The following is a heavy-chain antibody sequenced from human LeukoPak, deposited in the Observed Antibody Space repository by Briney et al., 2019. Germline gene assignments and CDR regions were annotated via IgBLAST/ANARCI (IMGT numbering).Heavy chain of an antibody. D-gene: IGHD3-9*01. CDR1: GFTFSSYE. Sequence: GGSLRLSCAASGFTFSSYEMNCVRQAPGKGLEWVSYISSSGSTIYYADSVKGRFTISRDNAKNSLYLEMNSLRDEDTAVYYCARDALRYFDPDVWGQGTTVTVSS. CDR2: ISSSGSTI. V-gene: IGHV3-48*03. CDR3: ARDALRYFDPDV. J-gene: IGHJ6*02.